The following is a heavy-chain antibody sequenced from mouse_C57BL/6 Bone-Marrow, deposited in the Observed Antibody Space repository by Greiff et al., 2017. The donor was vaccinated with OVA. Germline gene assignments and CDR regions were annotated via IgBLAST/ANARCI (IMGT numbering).Heavy chain of an antibody. D-gene: IGHD2-1*01. CDR3: ARKRKGYYGYFDY. CDR1: GYTFTSYW. CDR2: IDPSDSYT. J-gene: IGHJ2*01. V-gene: IGHV1-50*01. Sequence: QVQLQQPGAELVKPGASVKLSCKASGYTFTSYWMQWVKQRPGQGLEWIGEIDPSDSYTNYNQKFKGKATLTVDTSSSTAYMQLSSLTSEDSAVYYCARKRKGYYGYFDYWGQGTTLTVSS.